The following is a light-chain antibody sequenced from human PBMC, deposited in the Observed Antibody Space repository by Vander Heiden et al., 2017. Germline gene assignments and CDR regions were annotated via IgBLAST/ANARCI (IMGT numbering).Light chain of an antibody. Sequence: DIQLAQSPSFLSASVGDRVTITCRASQSISSYLAWYQQKPGKAPKLLIYAASALQSGVPSRFSGRGSGTDFTLTISSLQPEDFATYYCQRLLSYPRSFGPETKVD. V-gene: IGKV1-9*01. CDR1: QSISSY. CDR2: AAS. CDR3: QRLLSYPRS. J-gene: IGKJ3*01.